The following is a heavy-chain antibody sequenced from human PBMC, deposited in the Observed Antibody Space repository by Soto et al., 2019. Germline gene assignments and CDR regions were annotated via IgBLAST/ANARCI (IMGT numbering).Heavy chain of an antibody. J-gene: IGHJ4*02. Sequence: SVKVSCKSSGGTFSSFINYPINWVRQAPGQGLEWMGGIVPNVSTVNYAQKFRGKVTITADKSTGTAYMELSSLRSEDTALYYCARRDTSGFLRYFDNWGQGTQVTVSS. CDR2: IVPNVSTV. CDR1: GGTFSSFINYP. V-gene: IGHV1-69*06. CDR3: ARRDTSGFLRYFDN. D-gene: IGHD3-3*01.